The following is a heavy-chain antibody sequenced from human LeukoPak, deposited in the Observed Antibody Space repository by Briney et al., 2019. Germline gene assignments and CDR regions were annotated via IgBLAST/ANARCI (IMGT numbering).Heavy chain of an antibody. Sequence: GASVKVSCKASGYTFTSYGISWVRQAPGQGLEWMGRINPNSGGTNYAQKFQGRVTMTRDTSISTAYMELSRLRSDDTAVYYCARVPPGEQWLVRGNWFDPWGRGTLVTVSS. V-gene: IGHV1-2*06. J-gene: IGHJ5*02. CDR2: INPNSGGT. CDR3: ARVPPGEQWLVRGNWFDP. D-gene: IGHD6-19*01. CDR1: GYTFTSYG.